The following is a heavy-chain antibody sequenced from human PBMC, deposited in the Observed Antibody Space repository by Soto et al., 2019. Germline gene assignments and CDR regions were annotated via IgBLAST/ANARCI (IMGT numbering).Heavy chain of an antibody. D-gene: IGHD3-9*01. CDR3: ARGGSYDILTGYYTYNWFDP. CDR1: GYSFTSYW. V-gene: IGHV5-51*01. J-gene: IGHJ5*02. Sequence: GYSFTSYWIGWVRQMPGKGLEWLGIIYPGDSDTRYSPSFQGQVTISADKSISTAYLQWSSLKASDTAMYYCARGGSYDILTGYYTYNWFDPWGQGTLVTVSS. CDR2: IYPGDSDT.